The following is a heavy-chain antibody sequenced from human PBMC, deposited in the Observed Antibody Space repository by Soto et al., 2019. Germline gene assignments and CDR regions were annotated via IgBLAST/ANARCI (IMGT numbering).Heavy chain of an antibody. CDR1: GGSVSSGSYY. D-gene: IGHD3-22*01. Sequence: SSETLSLTCTVSGGSVSSGSYYWSWIRQPPGKGLEWIGYIYYSGSTNYNPSLKSRVTISVDTSKNQFSLKLSSVTAADTAVYYCARANYYDSPFDYWGQGTLVTVSS. J-gene: IGHJ4*02. CDR3: ARANYYDSPFDY. V-gene: IGHV4-61*01. CDR2: IYYSGST.